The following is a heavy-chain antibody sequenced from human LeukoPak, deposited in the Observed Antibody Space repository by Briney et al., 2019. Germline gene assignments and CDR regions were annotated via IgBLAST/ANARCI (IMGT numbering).Heavy chain of an antibody. Sequence: SETLSLTCTVSGGSISSGGYYWSWIRQHPGKGLEWIGYIYYSGSTYYNPSLKSRVTISVDTSKNQFSLKLSSVTAADTAVYYCARARKDRGSNDYWDQGTLVTVSS. V-gene: IGHV4-31*03. CDR2: IYYSGST. CDR1: GGSISSGGYY. CDR3: ARARKDRGSNDY. J-gene: IGHJ4*02.